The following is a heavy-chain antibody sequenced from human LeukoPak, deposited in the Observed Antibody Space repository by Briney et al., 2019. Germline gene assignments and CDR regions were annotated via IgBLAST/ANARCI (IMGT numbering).Heavy chain of an antibody. Sequence: ASVKVSCKASGYTLTGYYMHWVRQAPGQGLEWMGWINPNSGGTNYAQKFQGRVTMTRDTSISTAYMELSRLRSDDTAVYYCARDRGYLITFDYWGQGTLVTVSS. CDR1: GYTLTGYY. J-gene: IGHJ4*02. D-gene: IGHD1-20*01. CDR3: ARDRGYLITFDY. CDR2: INPNSGGT. V-gene: IGHV1-2*02.